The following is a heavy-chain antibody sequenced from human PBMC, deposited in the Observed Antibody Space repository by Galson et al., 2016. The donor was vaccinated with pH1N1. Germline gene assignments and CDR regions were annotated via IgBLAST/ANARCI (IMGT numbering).Heavy chain of an antibody. CDR2: IYYSGST. D-gene: IGHD3-22*01. J-gene: IGHJ5*02. CDR1: GGSISSGGYY. V-gene: IGHV4-31*03. CDR3: VRAYYDSSPRNWFDP. Sequence: TLSLTCTVSGGSISSGGYYWSWIRQHPGKGLEWIGNIYYSGSTYYNPSLKSRVIISVDTSKNQFSLNLSSVTAADTAVYYCVRAYYDSSPRNWFDPWGQGTLVTVSS.